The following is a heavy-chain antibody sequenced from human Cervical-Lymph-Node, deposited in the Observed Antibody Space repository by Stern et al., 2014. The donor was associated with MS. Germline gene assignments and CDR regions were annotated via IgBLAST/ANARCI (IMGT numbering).Heavy chain of an antibody. CDR3: ANAAALSCRSPSCYKAFEY. J-gene: IGHJ4*02. D-gene: IGHD2-2*02. CDR2: ISYDGSNQ. Sequence: VQLVESGGGVVQPGGPLRLSCVASGFTFTTSGMHWVRQAPGKGLDWVAVISYDGSNQYYGDSVKGRFTISRDNSKNTVYLQMNSLRPEDTAVYYCANAAALSCRSPSCYKAFEYWGQGILVTVSS. V-gene: IGHV3-30*18. CDR1: GFTFTTSG.